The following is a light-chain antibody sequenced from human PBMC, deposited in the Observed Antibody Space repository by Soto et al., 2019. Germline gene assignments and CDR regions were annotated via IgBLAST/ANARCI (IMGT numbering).Light chain of an antibody. Sequence: QSALTQPASVSGSPGQSITISCTGTSSDIGTYNYVSWFQHHPGKAPKLIIHNVGNRPSGVSNRFSGSKSGNTASLTIAGLQAEDEDDYHCSSYTTTSQYVFGTGTKLTVL. CDR1: SSDIGTYNY. CDR3: SSYTTTSQYV. CDR2: NVG. J-gene: IGLJ1*01. V-gene: IGLV2-14*01.